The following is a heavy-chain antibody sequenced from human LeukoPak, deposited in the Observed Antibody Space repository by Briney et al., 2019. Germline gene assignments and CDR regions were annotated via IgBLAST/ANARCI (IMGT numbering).Heavy chain of an antibody. J-gene: IGHJ5*01. CDR3: ARDGGKQLVFATRMYKWFDF. D-gene: IGHD6-13*01. Sequence: GGALRPPCAAPGFPFSSYAIHWGRQAPGKGLGWVGVILFCGSHKYYADSVKGRFTISRDNSKNTLYLQMNSLRADDTAVYYCARDGGKQLVFATRMYKWFDFWGQGTLVTVSS. CDR2: ILFCGSHK. CDR1: GFPFSSYA. V-gene: IGHV3-30*04.